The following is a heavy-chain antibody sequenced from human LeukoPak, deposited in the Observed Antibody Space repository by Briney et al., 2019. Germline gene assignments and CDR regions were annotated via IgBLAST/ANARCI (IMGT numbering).Heavy chain of an antibody. CDR3: AREFDYYDSSGPGRDY. Sequence: ASVKVPXKASGYTFTGYYMHWVRQAPGQGLEWIGRINPNSGGTNYAQKFQGRVTMTRDTSISTAYMELSRLRSDDTAVYYCAREFDYYDSSGPGRDYWGQGTLVTVSS. J-gene: IGHJ4*02. V-gene: IGHV1-2*06. CDR1: GYTFTGYY. D-gene: IGHD3-22*01. CDR2: INPNSGGT.